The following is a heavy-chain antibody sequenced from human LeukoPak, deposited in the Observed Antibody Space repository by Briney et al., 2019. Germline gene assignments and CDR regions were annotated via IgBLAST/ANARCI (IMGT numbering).Heavy chain of an antibody. J-gene: IGHJ4*03. CDR1: GFTFTSFG. Sequence: GGSLRLSCAASGFTFTSFGMQWVRQTPGKGLEWVAFIRNDGDVIYYADSVKGRFTISRDNSKSTVSLQLNSLRVEDTGVYYWAKDFIPNKALIPWGHRGPGTPVP. V-gene: IGHV3-30*02. CDR3: AKDFIPNKALIPWGH. D-gene: IGHD3-16*01. CDR2: IRNDGDVI.